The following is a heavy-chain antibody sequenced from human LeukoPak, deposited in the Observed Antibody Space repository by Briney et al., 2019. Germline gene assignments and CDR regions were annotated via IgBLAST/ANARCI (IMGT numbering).Heavy chain of an antibody. CDR1: GFTFSRYG. V-gene: IGHV3-23*01. J-gene: IGHJ4*02. Sequence: PGGSLRLSCVASGFTFSRYGMSWVRQAPGQGLDWVSGTSADGGRTHYSDSVKGRFTISRDNSKNTLYLQMNSLRAEDTAVYYCAKEGGYCSGGSCYDYWGQGTLVTVSS. CDR2: TSADGGRT. CDR3: AKEGGYCSGGSCYDY. D-gene: IGHD2-15*01.